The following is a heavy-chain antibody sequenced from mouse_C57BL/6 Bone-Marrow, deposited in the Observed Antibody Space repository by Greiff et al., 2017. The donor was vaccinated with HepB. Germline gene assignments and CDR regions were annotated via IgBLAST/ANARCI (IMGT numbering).Heavy chain of an antibody. V-gene: IGHV14-4*01. CDR2: IDTENGDT. CDR1: GFNIKDDY. CDR3: TTYDGYYDGWFAY. Sequence: EVKVVESGAELVRPGASVKLSCTASGFNIKDDYMHWVKQRPEQGLEWIGWIDTENGDTEYASKFQGKATITADTSSNTAYLQLSSLTSEDTAVYYCTTYDGYYDGWFAYWGQGTLVTVSA. D-gene: IGHD2-3*01. J-gene: IGHJ3*01.